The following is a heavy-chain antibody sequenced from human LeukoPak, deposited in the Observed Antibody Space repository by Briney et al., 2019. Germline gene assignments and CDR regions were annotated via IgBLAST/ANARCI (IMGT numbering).Heavy chain of an antibody. CDR1: GDNFNSYA. J-gene: IGHJ6*03. Sequence: GASVKVSCKASGDNFNSYAISWVRQAPGQGLEWMGGTIPIFDTADYAQKFQDRVTITADESTSTAYMELSSLRSEDTAVYYCARDRGIAARRMYYYYYYMDVWGKGTTVTVSS. CDR2: TIPIFDTA. CDR3: ARDRGIAARRMYYYYYYMDV. V-gene: IGHV1-69*13. D-gene: IGHD6-6*01.